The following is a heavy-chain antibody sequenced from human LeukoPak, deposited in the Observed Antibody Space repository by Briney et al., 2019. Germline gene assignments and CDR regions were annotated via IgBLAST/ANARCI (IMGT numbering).Heavy chain of an antibody. J-gene: IGHJ5*01. V-gene: IGHV1-8*01. CDR3: ARGLDGDFLDYNWFDS. CDR1: GYTFTNYN. D-gene: IGHD2-21*01. CDR2: MNPISGYT. Sequence: ASVKVSCKASGYTFTNYNVNWVRQATGQGFEWMGWMNPISGYTGYAQKFQGRVTMTRDTSISTAYMELSSLRSEDTAVYYCARGLDGDFLDYNWFDSWGQGTLVTVSS.